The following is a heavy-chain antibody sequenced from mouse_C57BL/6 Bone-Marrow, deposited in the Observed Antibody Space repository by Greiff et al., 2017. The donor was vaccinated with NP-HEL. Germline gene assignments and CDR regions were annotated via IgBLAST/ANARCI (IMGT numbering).Heavy chain of an antibody. V-gene: IGHV1-69*01. D-gene: IGHD2-4*01. CDR2: IDPSDSYT. CDR3: ARYDCAMDY. CDR1: GYTFTSYW. J-gene: IGHJ4*01. Sequence: QVQLQQPGAELMMPGASVKLSCKASGYTFTSYWMHWVKQRPGQGLEWIGEIDPSDSYTNYNQKFKGKSTLTVDKSSSTAYMQLSSLTSEDSAVYYCARYDCAMDYWGQGTSVTVSS.